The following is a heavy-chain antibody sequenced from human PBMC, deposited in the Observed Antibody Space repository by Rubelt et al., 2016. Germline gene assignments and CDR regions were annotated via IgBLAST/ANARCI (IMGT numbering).Heavy chain of an antibody. CDR1: GGSFSGYY. D-gene: IGHD3-22*01. CDR2: INHSGST. J-gene: IGHJ5*02. CDR3: ARAEDYYSSWFDP. V-gene: IGHV4-34*01. Sequence: QVQLQQWGAGLLKPSETLSLTCAVYGGSFSGYYWSWIRQPPGKGLEWIGDINHSGSTYYNPSLKSRVTISVDTSKNQFSLKLSSVTAADTAAYYCARAEDYYSSWFDPWGQGTLVTVSS.